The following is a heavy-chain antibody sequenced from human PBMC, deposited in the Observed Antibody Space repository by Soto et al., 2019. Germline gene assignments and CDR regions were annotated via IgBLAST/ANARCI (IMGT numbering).Heavy chain of an antibody. CDR2: IIPIFGTA. CDR1: GGTFSSYA. J-gene: IGHJ1*01. V-gene: IGHV1-69*06. Sequence: QVQLVQSGAEVKKPGSSVKVSCKASGGTFSSYAISWVRQAPGQGLEWMGGIIPIFGTANYAQKFQGRVTITATKSTSTAHMELSSLRSEDTAVYYCARDFIYYYDSSGYYYVREEYFQHWGQGTLVTVSS. D-gene: IGHD3-22*01. CDR3: ARDFIYYYDSSGYYYVREEYFQH.